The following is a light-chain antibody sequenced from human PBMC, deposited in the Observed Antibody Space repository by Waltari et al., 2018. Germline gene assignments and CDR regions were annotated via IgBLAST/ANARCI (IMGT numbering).Light chain of an antibody. Sequence: QSVVTQPPSASGTPGHRVTLSCSRSHSNTGSDLVPWYQQFPGTAPTLLIYANNQRPSGVPGRFSASRSGTSASLVISGLQSEDEADYYCATWDASLDTWVFGGGTKVTVL. J-gene: IGLJ3*02. CDR3: ATWDASLDTWV. CDR1: HSNTGSDL. V-gene: IGLV1-44*01. CDR2: ANN.